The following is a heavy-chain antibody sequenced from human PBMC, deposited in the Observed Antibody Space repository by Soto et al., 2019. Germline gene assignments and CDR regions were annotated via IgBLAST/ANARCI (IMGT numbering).Heavy chain of an antibody. CDR1: GFIVSGNY. J-gene: IGHJ6*02. D-gene: IGHD3-10*01. Sequence: EVRLVETGGDLIQPGGSLRLSCAASGFIVSGNYMSWVRQAPGKGLEWVSVIYSGGSTYYADSVKGRFTISRDNSKNTLYLQMNSLRADDTAVYYCARDGGLAEDGMDVWGQGTTVTDSS. V-gene: IGHV3-53*02. CDR3: ARDGGLAEDGMDV. CDR2: IYSGGST.